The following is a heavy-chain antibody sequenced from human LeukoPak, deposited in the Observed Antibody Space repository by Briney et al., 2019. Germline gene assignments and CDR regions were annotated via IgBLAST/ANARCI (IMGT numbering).Heavy chain of an antibody. Sequence: PSETLSLTCTVSGGSITSTNWWSWVRQSPGKGLEWIGYIYYSGSTNYNPSPKSRVTISVDTSKNQFSLKLSSVTAADTAVYYCARAKVSVEMATIGYFDYWGQGTLVTVSS. J-gene: IGHJ4*02. CDR3: ARAKVSVEMATIGYFDY. D-gene: IGHD5-24*01. CDR2: IYYSGST. V-gene: IGHV4-4*02. CDR1: GGSITSTNW.